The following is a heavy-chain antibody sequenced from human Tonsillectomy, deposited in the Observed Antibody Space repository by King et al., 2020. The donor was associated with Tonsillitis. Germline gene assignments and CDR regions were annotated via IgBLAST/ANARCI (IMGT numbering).Heavy chain of an antibody. CDR2: IYYSGST. D-gene: IGHD1-26*01. CDR3: ARDSYRNWFDP. CDR1: GGSISSGGYY. V-gene: IGHV4-31*03. Sequence: QLQESGPGLVKPSQTLSLTCTVSGGSISSGGYYWSWIRQHPGKGLEWIGYIYYSGSTYYNPSLKNRVTISIDTSKNQFSLKLSSVTAADTAVYFCARDSYRNWFDPWGQGTLVTVSS. J-gene: IGHJ5*02.